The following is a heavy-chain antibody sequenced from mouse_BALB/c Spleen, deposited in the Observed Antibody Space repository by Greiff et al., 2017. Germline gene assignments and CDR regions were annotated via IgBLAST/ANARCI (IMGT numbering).Heavy chain of an antibody. J-gene: IGHJ2*01. V-gene: IGHV5-17*02. D-gene: IGHD2-4*01. CDR1: GFTFSSFG. CDR3: ARSVITNYFDY. Sequence: EVKLVESGGGLVQPGGSRKLSCAASGFTFSSFGMHWVRQAPEKGLEWVAYISSGSSTIYYADTVKGRFTISRDNPKNTLFLQMTSLRSEDTAMYYCARSVITNYFDYWGQGTTLTVSS. CDR2: ISSGSSTI.